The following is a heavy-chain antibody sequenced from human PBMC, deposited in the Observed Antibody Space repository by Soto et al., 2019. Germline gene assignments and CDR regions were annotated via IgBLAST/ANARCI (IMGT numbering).Heavy chain of an antibody. D-gene: IGHD3-10*01. V-gene: IGHV4-39*01. CDR3: ARHFLYNYGDRQARFDY. J-gene: IGHJ4*02. CDR2: IYYSGST. Sequence: SETLSLTCTVSGGYISSSSYYWGWIRQPPGKGLEWIGNIYYSGSTHYNPSLESRVTISVDTSKNQFSLKLSSVTAADTAVYYCARHFLYNYGDRQARFDYWGQGTLVTVSS. CDR1: GGYISSSSYY.